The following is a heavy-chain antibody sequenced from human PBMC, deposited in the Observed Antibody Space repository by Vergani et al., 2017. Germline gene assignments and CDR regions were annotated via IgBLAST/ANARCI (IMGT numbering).Heavy chain of an antibody. J-gene: IGHJ4*02. CDR3: AKPTTTIAAAGTPDY. V-gene: IGHV3-9*01. Sequence: EVQLVESGGGLVQPGRSLRLSCAASGFTFDDYAMHWVRQAPGKGLEWVSGISWNSGSIGYADSVKGRFTISRDNAKNSLYLQMNSLRAEDTALYYCAKPTTTIAAAGTPDYWGQGTLVTVSS. D-gene: IGHD6-13*01. CDR2: ISWNSGSI. CDR1: GFTFDDYA.